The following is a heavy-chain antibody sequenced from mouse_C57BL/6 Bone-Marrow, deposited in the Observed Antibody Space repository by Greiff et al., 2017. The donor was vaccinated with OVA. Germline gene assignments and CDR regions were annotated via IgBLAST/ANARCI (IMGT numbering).Heavy chain of an antibody. CDR1: GFTFSDYG. V-gene: IGHV5-15*01. CDR3: AKSYGSSPHWDFDV. CDR2: ISNLAYSI. J-gene: IGHJ1*03. Sequence: EVQRVESGGGLVQPGGSLKLSCAASGFTFSDYGMAWVRQAPRKGPEWVAFISNLAYSIYYADTVTGRFTISRENAKNTLYLEMSSLRSEDTAMYYCAKSYGSSPHWDFDVWGTGTTVTVAS. D-gene: IGHD1-1*01.